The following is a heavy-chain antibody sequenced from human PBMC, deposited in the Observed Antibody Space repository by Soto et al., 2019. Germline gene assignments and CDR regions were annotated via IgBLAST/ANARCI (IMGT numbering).Heavy chain of an antibody. CDR1: GFTVSSNY. J-gene: IGHJ4*02. V-gene: IGHV3-66*01. CDR3: AAINMVRGASFDY. Sequence: EVQLVESGGGLVQPGGSLRLSCAASGFTVSSNYMSWVRQAPGKGLEWVSVIYSGGSTYYADSVKGRFTISRDNSKDALYRQMNSLRAGDTAVYYCAAINMVRGASFDYWGQGTLVTVSS. CDR2: IYSGGST. D-gene: IGHD3-10*01.